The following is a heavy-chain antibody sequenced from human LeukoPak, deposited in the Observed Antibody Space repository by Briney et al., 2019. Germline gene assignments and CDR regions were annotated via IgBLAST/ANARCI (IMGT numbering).Heavy chain of an antibody. D-gene: IGHD2-15*01. V-gene: IGHV3-7*01. CDR1: GFTFSSYW. CDR2: IKQDGSEK. J-gene: IGHJ4*02. Sequence: GGSLGLSCAASGFTFSSYWMSWVRQAPGKGLEWVANIKQDGSEKYYVDSVKGRFTISRDNAKDSLYLQMNGLRAEDTAVYYCARHEDIVDVVAATDWGQGTLVTVSS. CDR3: ARHEDIVDVVAATD.